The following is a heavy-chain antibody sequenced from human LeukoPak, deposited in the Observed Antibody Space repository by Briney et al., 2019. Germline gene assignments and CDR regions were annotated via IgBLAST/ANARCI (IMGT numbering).Heavy chain of an antibody. CDR1: GYTFTGYY. Sequence: ASVKVSCKASGYTFTGYYMHWVRQAPGQGLEWMGRINPNSGGTNYAQKFQGRVTMTRDTSISTAYMELSRLRSDDTAVYYCAGDSNSGSYWGNWGQGTLVTVSS. V-gene: IGHV1-2*06. CDR2: INPNSGGT. CDR3: AGDSNSGSYWGN. J-gene: IGHJ4*02. D-gene: IGHD1-26*01.